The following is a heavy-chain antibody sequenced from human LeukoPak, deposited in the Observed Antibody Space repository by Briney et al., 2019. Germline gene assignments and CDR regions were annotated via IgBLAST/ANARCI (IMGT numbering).Heavy chain of an antibody. V-gene: IGHV3-33*01. J-gene: IGHJ4*02. Sequence: GGSLRLSCAASGFTFSSYGMHWVRQAPGKGLEWVAVIWYDGSNKYYADSVKGRFTISRDNSKNTLYLQMNSLRAEDTAVYYCARDKYRSYYYDSSGFPLDYWAREPWSPSPQ. CDR2: IWYDGSNK. D-gene: IGHD3-22*01. CDR1: GFTFSSYG. CDR3: ARDKYRSYYYDSSGFPLDY.